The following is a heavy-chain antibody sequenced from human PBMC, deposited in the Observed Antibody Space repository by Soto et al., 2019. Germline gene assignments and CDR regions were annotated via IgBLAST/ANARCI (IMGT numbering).Heavy chain of an antibody. CDR3: ARDRGYFDWLFHFDY. J-gene: IGHJ4*02. CDR1: GFTFSTNG. D-gene: IGHD3-9*01. Sequence: GGSLRLSCVASGFTFSTNGMHWVRQAPGKGLEWVSAISGSGGSTYYADSVKGRFTISRDNSKNTLYLQMNSLRAEDTAVYYCARDRGYFDWLFHFDYWGQGTLVTVSS. V-gene: IGHV3-23*01. CDR2: ISGSGGST.